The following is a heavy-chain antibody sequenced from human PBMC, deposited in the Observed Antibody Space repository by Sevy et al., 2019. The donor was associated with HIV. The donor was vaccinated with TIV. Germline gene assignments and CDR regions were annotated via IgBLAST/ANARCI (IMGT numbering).Heavy chain of an antibody. CDR1: GIIFTTSG. CDR2: ISYHGRNK. J-gene: IGHJ6*02. V-gene: IGHV3-30*18. CDR3: AKDFTGYNGMDV. D-gene: IGHD3-9*01. Sequence: GGCLRLSCVVSGIIFTTSGMHWVRQAPGKGLEWVAVISYHGRNKLYADSVKGRSTISRDNSKNILYLQMNSLRAEDTAVYYCAKDFTGYNGMDVWGQGTMVTVSS.